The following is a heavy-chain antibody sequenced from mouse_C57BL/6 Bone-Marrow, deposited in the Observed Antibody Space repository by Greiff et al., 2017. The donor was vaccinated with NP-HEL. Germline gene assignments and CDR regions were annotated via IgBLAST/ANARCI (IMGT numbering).Heavy chain of an antibody. CDR2: IDPSDSYT. Sequence: QVQLQQPGAELVMPGASVKLSCKASGYTFTSYWMHWVKQRPGQGLEWIGEIDPSDSYTNYNQKFKGKATLTVDKSSSTAYMQLSSLTSEDSAVYYCARVGYYGSSLYYFDYWGQGTTLTVSS. CDR1: GYTFTSYW. V-gene: IGHV1-69*01. J-gene: IGHJ2*01. D-gene: IGHD1-1*01. CDR3: ARVGYYGSSLYYFDY.